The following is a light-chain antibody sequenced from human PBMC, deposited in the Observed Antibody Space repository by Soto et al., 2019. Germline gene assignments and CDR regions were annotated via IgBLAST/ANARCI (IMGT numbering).Light chain of an antibody. CDR2: EVS. Sequence: QSALTQPASVSGSPGQSITISCTGTSSDVGAYNYVSWYQHHPGKAPKSMIYEVSNRPSGVSNRFSGSKSGNTASLTISGLQAEDEADYYCSSYTSSSTLLYVFGTGTKVTVL. CDR3: SSYTSSSTLLYV. CDR1: SSDVGAYNY. V-gene: IGLV2-14*01. J-gene: IGLJ1*01.